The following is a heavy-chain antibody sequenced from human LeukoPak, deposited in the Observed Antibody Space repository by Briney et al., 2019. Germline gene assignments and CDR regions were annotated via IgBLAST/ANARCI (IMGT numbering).Heavy chain of an antibody. V-gene: IGHV3-48*01. CDR3: ARGAYYYED. Sequence: PGGSLRLSCAASGFTFSSHSMNWVRRAPGKGLEWVSYISSSSSTIYYADSVKGRFTISRDNAKNSLYLQMNSLRAEDTAVYCCARGAYYYEDWGQGALVTVSS. J-gene: IGHJ4*02. CDR1: GFTFSSHS. CDR2: ISSSSSTI. D-gene: IGHD3-22*01.